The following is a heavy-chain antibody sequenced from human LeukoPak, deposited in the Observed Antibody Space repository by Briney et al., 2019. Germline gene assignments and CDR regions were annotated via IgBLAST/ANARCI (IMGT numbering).Heavy chain of an antibody. D-gene: IGHD3-10*01. V-gene: IGHV4-39*07. CDR1: GGSISSSSYY. Sequence: SETLSLTCTVSGGSISSSSYYWGWIRQPPGKGLEWIGNIFYSGGTYYSPSLTSRVTISLDTSKNQFSLKLSSVTAADAAVYYCARGGGFGELGSDYWGQGTLVTVSS. CDR3: ARGGGFGELGSDY. CDR2: IFYSGGT. J-gene: IGHJ4*02.